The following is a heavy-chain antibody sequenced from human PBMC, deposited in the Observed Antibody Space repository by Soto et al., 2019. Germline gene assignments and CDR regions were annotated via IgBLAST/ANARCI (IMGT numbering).Heavy chain of an antibody. CDR2: ISNSGGST. Sequence: PGGSLRLSCAASGFTFSNSGMNWVRQAPGKGLEWVSSISNSGGSTFYADSVKGRFTISRDNSKNTLCLQMNGLRADDTAAYYCAKATSNFDSWGQGTLVTVSS. D-gene: IGHD2-2*01. V-gene: IGHV3-23*01. CDR1: GFTFSNSG. CDR3: AKATSNFDS. J-gene: IGHJ4*02.